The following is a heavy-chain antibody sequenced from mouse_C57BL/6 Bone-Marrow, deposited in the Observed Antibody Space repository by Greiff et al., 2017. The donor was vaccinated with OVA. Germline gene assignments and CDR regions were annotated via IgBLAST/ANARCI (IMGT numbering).Heavy chain of an antibody. CDR3: ARGSYYEDWYVDV. Sequence: QVQLKQSGPELVKPGASVKLSCKASGYTFTSYDINWVKQRPGQGLEWIGWIYPRDGSTKYNEKFKGKATLTVDTSSSTAYMELHSLTSEDSAVYFCARGSYYEDWYVDVWGTGTTVTVSS. CDR2: IYPRDGST. CDR1: GYTFTSYD. J-gene: IGHJ1*03. V-gene: IGHV1-85*01. D-gene: IGHD1-1*01.